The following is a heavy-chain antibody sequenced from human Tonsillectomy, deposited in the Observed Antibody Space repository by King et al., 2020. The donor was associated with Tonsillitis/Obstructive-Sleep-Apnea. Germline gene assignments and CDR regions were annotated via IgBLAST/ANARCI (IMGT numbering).Heavy chain of an antibody. J-gene: IGHJ6*02. V-gene: IGHV1-2*02. Sequence: QLVQSGAEVKKPGASVKVSCMASGYTFTGYYMHWVRQAPGQGLEWMGWINPNSGGTNYAQKFQGRVTMTRDTSISTAYMELSRLRADETAVYYCARSVDYYYYSGMDNWGQGAPVTVSS. CDR2: INPNSGGT. CDR1: GYTFTGYY. D-gene: IGHD2-21*01. CDR3: ARSVDYYYYSGMDN.